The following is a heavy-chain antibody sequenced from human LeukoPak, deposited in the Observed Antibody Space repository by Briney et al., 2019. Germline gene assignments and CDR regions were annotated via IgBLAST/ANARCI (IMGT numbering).Heavy chain of an antibody. CDR2: IYTSGGT. CDR3: ARAKQVAYYYYYMDV. Sequence: PSETLSLTCAVYGGSISSYYWSWIRQPAGKGLEWIGRIYTSGGTNYNPSLKSRVTMSLDTSKNQFSLKLSSVTAADTAVYYCARAKQVAYYYYYMDVWGRGTTVTVSS. V-gene: IGHV4-59*10. J-gene: IGHJ6*03. CDR1: GGSISSYY. D-gene: IGHD6-6*01.